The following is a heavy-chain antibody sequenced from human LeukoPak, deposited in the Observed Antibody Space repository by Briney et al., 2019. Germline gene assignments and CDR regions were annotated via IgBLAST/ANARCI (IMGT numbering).Heavy chain of an antibody. V-gene: IGHV4-34*01. D-gene: IGHD3-3*01. Sequence: SETLSLTCAVYGGSFSGYYWSWIRQPPGKGLEWIGEINHSGSTNYNPSLKSQVTISVDTSKNQFSLKLSSVTAADTAVYYCARSPPLMRYDFWSGYYTPHYYGMDVWGQGTTVTVSS. J-gene: IGHJ6*02. CDR3: ARSPPLMRYDFWSGYYTPHYYGMDV. CDR2: INHSGST. CDR1: GGSFSGYY.